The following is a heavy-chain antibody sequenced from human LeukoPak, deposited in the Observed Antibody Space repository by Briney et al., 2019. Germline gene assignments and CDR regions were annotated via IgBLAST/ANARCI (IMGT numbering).Heavy chain of an antibody. CDR2: IYSGGST. CDR3: GTGYSSGWSSYYFDY. D-gene: IGHD6-19*01. J-gene: IGHJ4*02. V-gene: IGHV3-53*01. CDR1: GFTVSSNC. Sequence: GGSLRLSCAASGFTVSSNCMSWVRQAPGKGLEWVSVIYSGGSTYSADSVQGRFTISRDNSKDTLYLQMNSLRAEDTAVYYCGTGYSSGWSSYYFDYWGQGTLVTVSS.